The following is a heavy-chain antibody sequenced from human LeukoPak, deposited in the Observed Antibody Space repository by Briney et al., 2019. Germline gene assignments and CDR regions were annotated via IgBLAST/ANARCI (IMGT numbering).Heavy chain of an antibody. D-gene: IGHD1-26*01. Sequence: ELKKPGASVKVSCKASGYTFTSYAMNWVRQAPGQGLEWMGWINTNTGNPTYAQGFTGRFVFSLDTSVSTAYLQISSLKAEDTAVYYCARDRAVAGSTQSYGYIVGATWGQGTLVTVS. CDR3: ARDRAVAGSTQSYGYIVGAT. CDR1: GYTFTSYA. V-gene: IGHV7-4-1*02. J-gene: IGHJ4*02. CDR2: INTNTGNP.